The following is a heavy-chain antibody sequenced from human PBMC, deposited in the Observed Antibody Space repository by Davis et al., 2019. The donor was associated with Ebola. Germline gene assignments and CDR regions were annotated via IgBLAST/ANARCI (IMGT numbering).Heavy chain of an antibody. J-gene: IGHJ6*03. V-gene: IGHV2-5*01. CDR1: GFSLNSGGVG. CDR3: ARTDYSNYAGLVMDV. D-gene: IGHD4-11*01. CDR2: IYSNDDK. Sequence: SGPTLVKPTETLTLTCTFSGFSLNSGGVGVAWIRQPPGKALEWLAFIYSNDDKRYSPSLKSRLIITKDNSKDQVVLRMTNMGPVDTATYYCARTDYSNYAGLVMDVWGKGTTVTVSS.